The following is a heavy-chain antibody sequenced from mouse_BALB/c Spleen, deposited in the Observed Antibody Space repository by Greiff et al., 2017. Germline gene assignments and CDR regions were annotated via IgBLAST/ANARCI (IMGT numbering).Heavy chain of an antibody. D-gene: IGHD2-14*01. Sequence: EVKLVESGGGLVQPGGSRKLSCAASGFTFSSFGMHWVRQAPEKGLEWVAYISSGSSTIYYADTVKGRFTISRDNPKNTLFLQMTSLRSEDTAMYYCARDYRYVFDYWGQGTTLTVSS. CDR1: GFTFSSFG. J-gene: IGHJ2*01. V-gene: IGHV5-17*02. CDR2: ISSGSSTI. CDR3: ARDYRYVFDY.